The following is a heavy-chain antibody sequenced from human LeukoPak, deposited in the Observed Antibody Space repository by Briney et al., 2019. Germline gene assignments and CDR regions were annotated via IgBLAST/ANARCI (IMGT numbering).Heavy chain of an antibody. V-gene: IGHV4-34*01. D-gene: IGHD6-13*01. J-gene: IGHJ4*02. Sequence: SETLSLTCAVYGGSFSGYYWSWIRQPPGKGLEWIGEINHSGSTNYNSSLKSRVTISVDTSKNQFSLKLRSVTAADTAVYYCARDSSIWYRGAFDYWGQGTLVTVSS. CDR3: ARDSSIWYRGAFDY. CDR1: GGSFSGYY. CDR2: INHSGST.